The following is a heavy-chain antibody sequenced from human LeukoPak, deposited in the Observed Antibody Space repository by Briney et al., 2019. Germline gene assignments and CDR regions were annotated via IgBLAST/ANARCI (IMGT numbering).Heavy chain of an antibody. J-gene: IGHJ4*02. CDR1: GFTFSIYS. Sequence: QPGGSLRLSCVASGFTFSIYSMNWVRQAPGKGLKWDSYISSSSSTIYYADSVKGRFTISRDNAKNSLYLQMNGLRDEDTAVYYFARPHSGHLFDYWGQGALVTVSS. V-gene: IGHV3-48*02. CDR3: ARPHSGHLFDY. D-gene: IGHD3-10*01. CDR2: ISSSSSTI.